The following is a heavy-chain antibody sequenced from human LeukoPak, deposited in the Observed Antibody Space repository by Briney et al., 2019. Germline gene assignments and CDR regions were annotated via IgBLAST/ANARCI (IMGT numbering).Heavy chain of an antibody. V-gene: IGHV4-59*01. CDR1: GGSISSYY. CDR3: ARGYCSGGSRYFDY. D-gene: IGHD2-15*01. J-gene: IGHJ4*02. CDR2: IYYSGST. Sequence: SETLSLTCTVSGGSISSYYWSWIRQPPGKGLEWIGYIYYSGSTNYNPSLKSRVTISVDTSKNQFSLKLSSVTAADTAVYYCARGYCSGGSRYFDYWGQGTLVTVSS.